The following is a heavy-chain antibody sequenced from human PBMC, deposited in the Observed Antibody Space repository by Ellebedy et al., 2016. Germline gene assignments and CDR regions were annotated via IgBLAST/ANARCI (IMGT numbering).Heavy chain of an antibody. CDR2: ISGSGGST. D-gene: IGHD3-10*01. CDR1: GFTFSSYA. Sequence: GGSLRLSXAASGFTFSSYAMSWVRQAPGKGLEWVSAISGSGGSTYYADSVKGRFTISRDNSKNTLYLQMNSLRAEDTAVYYCASITMVRGVIIRWFDPWGQGTLVTVSS. V-gene: IGHV3-23*01. J-gene: IGHJ5*02. CDR3: ASITMVRGVIIRWFDP.